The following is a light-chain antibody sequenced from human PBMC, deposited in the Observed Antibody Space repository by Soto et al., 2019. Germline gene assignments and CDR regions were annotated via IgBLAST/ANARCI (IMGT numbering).Light chain of an antibody. CDR2: AAS. V-gene: IGKV1-39*01. Sequence: EIEMTQSPSSLSASVGDRVTITCRASQSISSYLNWYQQKPGKAPKLLIYAASSLQSGVPSRSSGSGSGTEFTLTISSLQPEDFATYFCHQSSSTPPWTFGQGTKVDIK. CDR1: QSISSY. J-gene: IGKJ1*01. CDR3: HQSSSTPPWT.